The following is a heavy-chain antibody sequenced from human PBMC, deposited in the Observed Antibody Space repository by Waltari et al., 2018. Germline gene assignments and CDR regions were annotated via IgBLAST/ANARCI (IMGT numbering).Heavy chain of an antibody. Sequence: QVQLVQSGAEVKKPGASVKVSCKASGYTFTSYGISWVRQAPGQGLEWMGWISAYNCNTNYAQKLQGRVTMTTDTSTSTAYMELRSLRSDDTAVYYCARVITFGGVIVLYYYYMDVWGKGTTVTVSS. CDR1: GYTFTSYG. D-gene: IGHD3-16*02. CDR2: ISAYNCNT. CDR3: ARVITFGGVIVLYYYYMDV. V-gene: IGHV1-18*01. J-gene: IGHJ6*03.